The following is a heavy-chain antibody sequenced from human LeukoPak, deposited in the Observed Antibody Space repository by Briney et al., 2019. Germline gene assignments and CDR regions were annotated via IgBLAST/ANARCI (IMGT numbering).Heavy chain of an antibody. Sequence: TGGSLRLSCTVSGFTVSSNSMSWVRQAPGKGLEWVSFIYSGGNTHYSDSVKGRFTISRDNSKNILYLQMNSLRAEDTAVYYCARRAGEYSHPYDYWGQGTLVTVSS. CDR3: ARRAGEYSHPYDY. J-gene: IGHJ4*02. D-gene: IGHD4-17*01. CDR1: GFTVSSNS. CDR2: IYSGGNT. V-gene: IGHV3-53*01.